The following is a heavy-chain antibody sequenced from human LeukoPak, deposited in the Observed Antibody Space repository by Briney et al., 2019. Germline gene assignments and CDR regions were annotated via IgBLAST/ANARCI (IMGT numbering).Heavy chain of an antibody. V-gene: IGHV1-18*04. CDR1: GYTFGAYY. Sequence: ASVKVSCKASGYTFGAYYMYWVRQAPGQGLEWMGWISAYNGNTNYAQKFQGRVTMTTDTSTSTAYMELRSLKSDDTAVYYCARDRSSSSLWGQGTLVTVSS. D-gene: IGHD6-6*01. CDR3: ARDRSSSSL. J-gene: IGHJ4*02. CDR2: ISAYNGNT.